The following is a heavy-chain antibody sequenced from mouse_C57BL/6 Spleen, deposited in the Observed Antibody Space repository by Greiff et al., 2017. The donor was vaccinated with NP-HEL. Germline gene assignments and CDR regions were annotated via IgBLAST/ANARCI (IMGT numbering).Heavy chain of an antibody. J-gene: IGHJ2*01. V-gene: IGHV14-1*01. Sequence: EVQRVESGAELVRPGASVKLSCTASGFNIKDYYMHWVKQRPEQGLEWIGRIGTEDGDTEYAPKFQGKATMTADPSSNTAYLQLSSLTSEDTAVYYCRRVGRGDYWGQGTTLTVSS. CDR2: IGTEDGDT. D-gene: IGHD4-1*01. CDR1: GFNIKDYY. CDR3: RRVGRGDY.